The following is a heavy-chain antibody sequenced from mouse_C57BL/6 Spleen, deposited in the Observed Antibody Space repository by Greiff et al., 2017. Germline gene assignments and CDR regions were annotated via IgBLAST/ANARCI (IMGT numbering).Heavy chain of an antibody. J-gene: IGHJ4*01. CDR2: IDPETGGT. CDR3: TRDFYAMDY. CDR1: GYTFTDYE. Sequence: VQLQESGAELVRPGASVTLSCKASGYTFTDYEMHWVQQTPVHGLEWIGAIDPETGGTAYNQKFKGKAILTADKSSSTAYMELRSLTSEDSAVYYCTRDFYAMDYWGQGTAVTVSS. V-gene: IGHV1-15*01.